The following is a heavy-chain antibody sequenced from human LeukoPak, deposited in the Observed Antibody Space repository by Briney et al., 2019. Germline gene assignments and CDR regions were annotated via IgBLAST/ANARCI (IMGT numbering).Heavy chain of an antibody. CDR1: GFTFSSYA. V-gene: IGHV3-23*01. CDR3: AKISAVGAKDFDY. CDR2: ISGGGGST. J-gene: IGHJ4*02. Sequence: PGGSLRLSCAASGFTFSSYAMTWVRQAPGKGLEWVSAISGGGGSTYYADSVKGRFTISRDNSKNTLYLQMNSLRAEDAAVYYCAKISAVGAKDFDYWGQGTLVTVSS. D-gene: IGHD1-26*01.